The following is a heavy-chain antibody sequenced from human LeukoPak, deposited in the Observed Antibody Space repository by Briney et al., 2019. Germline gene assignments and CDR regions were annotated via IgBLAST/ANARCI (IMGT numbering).Heavy chain of an antibody. V-gene: IGHV1-18*01. D-gene: IGHD3-22*01. CDR1: GGTFSSYA. J-gene: IGHJ4*02. CDR3: ARDLRRVDYYDSSGSIFDY. Sequence: ASVKVSCKASGGTFSSYAISWVRQAPGQGLEWMGWISPYNGNTNYAQKLQGRVTMTTDTSTTTAYMELRSLRSDDTAVYYCARDLRRVDYYDSSGSIFDYWGQGTLVTVSS. CDR2: ISPYNGNT.